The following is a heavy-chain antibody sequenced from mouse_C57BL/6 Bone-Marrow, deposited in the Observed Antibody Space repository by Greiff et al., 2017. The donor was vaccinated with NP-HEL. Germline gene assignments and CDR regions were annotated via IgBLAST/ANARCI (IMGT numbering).Heavy chain of an antibody. J-gene: IGHJ3*01. CDR1: GYTFTSYW. D-gene: IGHD4-1*01. V-gene: IGHV1-64*01. CDR2: IHPNSGST. Sequence: QVQLQQPGAELVKPGASVKLSCKASGYTFTSYWMHWVKQRPGQGLEWIGMIHPNSGSTNYNEKFKSKATLTVGKSSSTAYMQLSSLTSEDSAVYYWASSNGAWFAYWGQGTLVTVSA. CDR3: ASSNGAWFAY.